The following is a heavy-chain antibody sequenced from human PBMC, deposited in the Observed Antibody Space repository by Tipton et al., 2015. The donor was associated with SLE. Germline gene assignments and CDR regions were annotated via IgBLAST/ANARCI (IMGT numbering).Heavy chain of an antibody. D-gene: IGHD4-17*01. CDR2: IYTSGST. Sequence: TLSLTCTVSGGSISSGSYYWSWIRQPAGKGLEWIGRIYTSGSTNYNTSLKSRVTISVDTSKNQFSLKLSSVTAADTAVYYCARRLRRGGAFDIWGQGTMVTVSS. CDR1: GGSISSGSYY. CDR3: ARRLRRGGAFDI. J-gene: IGHJ3*02. V-gene: IGHV4-61*02.